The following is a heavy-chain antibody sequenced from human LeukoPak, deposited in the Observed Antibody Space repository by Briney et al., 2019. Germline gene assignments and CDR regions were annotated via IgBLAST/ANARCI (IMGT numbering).Heavy chain of an antibody. CDR2: ISGSGGST. D-gene: IGHD3-16*01. CDR3: AKGYYDYVWGSYYFDY. CDR1: GFTFSSYA. J-gene: IGHJ4*02. Sequence: GGSLRLSCAASGFTFSSYAMSWVRQAPGKGLEWVSAISGSGGSTYYADSVKGRFTISRDNSRDTLYLPMNSLRAEDTAVYYCAKGYYDYVWGSYYFDYWGQGTLVTVSS. V-gene: IGHV3-23*01.